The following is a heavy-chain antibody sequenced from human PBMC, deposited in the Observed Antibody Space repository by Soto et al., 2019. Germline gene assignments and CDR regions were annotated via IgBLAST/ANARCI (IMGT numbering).Heavy chain of an antibody. D-gene: IGHD3-22*01. CDR3: ARSYYYDSSGYDAFDI. CDR1: GGSIQDWAFY. J-gene: IGHJ3*02. Sequence: TLSLTSTVPGGSIQDWAFYWGLVRQPPGEGLEWIGHIYNSGNTYNNPSLRSRLTISLDTSKSQFSLNLNSVTAADTAVYYCARSYYYDSSGYDAFDIWGQGTMVTVSS. CDR2: IYNSGNT. V-gene: IGHV4-30-4*01.